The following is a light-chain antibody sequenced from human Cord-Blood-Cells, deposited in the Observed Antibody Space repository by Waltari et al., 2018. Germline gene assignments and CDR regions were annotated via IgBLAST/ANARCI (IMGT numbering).Light chain of an antibody. CDR2: AVS. CDR1: QSISSY. J-gene: IGKJ1*01. V-gene: IGKV1-39*01. CDR3: QQSYSTPPT. Sequence: DIQMTQSPSSLSASVGDRVTITCRESQSISSYLNLYQQKPGKAPKLLIYAVSSVQSVVPSRFSGSGSGTDFTLTISSLQPEDFATYYCQQSYSTPPTFGQGTKVEIK.